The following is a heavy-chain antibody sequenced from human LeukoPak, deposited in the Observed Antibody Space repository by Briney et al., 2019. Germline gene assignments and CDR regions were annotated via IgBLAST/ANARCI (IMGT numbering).Heavy chain of an antibody. V-gene: IGHV4-34*01. CDR2: INHSGSA. CDR3: ARVPYYDFWSGYCSYFDY. J-gene: IGHJ4*02. CDR1: GGSFSGYY. Sequence: SETLSLTCAVYGGSFSGYYWSWIRQPPGKGLEWIGEINHSGSANYNPSLKSRVTISVDTSKNQFSLKLSSVTAADTAVYYCARVPYYDFWSGYCSYFDYWGQGTLVTVSS. D-gene: IGHD3-3*01.